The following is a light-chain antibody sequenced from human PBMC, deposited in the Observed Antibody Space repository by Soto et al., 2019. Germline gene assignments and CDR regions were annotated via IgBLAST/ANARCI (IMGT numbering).Light chain of an antibody. Sequence: EIVMTQSPATLSVSPGGRATLSCRASQSISDTLAWYQQKPGQAPRLLIYGASTRAPGFPARFSGSGSGTEFTLAISSLQSEDFVVYYCQPYNNWPWTFGQGTKVEIK. CDR3: QPYNNWPWT. CDR2: GAS. CDR1: QSISDT. J-gene: IGKJ1*01. V-gene: IGKV3-15*01.